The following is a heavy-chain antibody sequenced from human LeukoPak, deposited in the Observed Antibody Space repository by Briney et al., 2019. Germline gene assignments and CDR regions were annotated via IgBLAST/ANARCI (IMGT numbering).Heavy chain of an antibody. CDR1: GFTFSDYW. CDR3: ASHASGWFA. Sequence: GGSLRLSCAASGFTFSDYWISWVRQAPGKGLEWVANIKPDGSEKFYVDSVKGRFTISRDNAKDSVSLQLNSLRAEDTAVYYCASHASGWFAWGQGTLVTVSS. CDR2: IKPDGSEK. V-gene: IGHV3-7*01. D-gene: IGHD6-19*01. J-gene: IGHJ5*02.